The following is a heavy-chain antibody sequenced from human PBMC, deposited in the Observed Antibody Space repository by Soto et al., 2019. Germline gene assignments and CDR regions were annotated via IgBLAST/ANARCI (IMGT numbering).Heavy chain of an antibody. D-gene: IGHD1-7*01. CDR3: ARDNWNYRDYYYYMDV. CDR1: GFTFSSYS. CDR2: ISSSSSTI. V-gene: IGHV3-48*01. J-gene: IGHJ6*03. Sequence: GSLRLSCAASGFTFSSYSMNWVRQAPGKGLEWVSHISSSSSTIYYADSVKGRFTISRDNAKNSLYLQMNGLRAEDTAVYYCARDNWNYRDYYYYMDVWGKGTTVTVSS.